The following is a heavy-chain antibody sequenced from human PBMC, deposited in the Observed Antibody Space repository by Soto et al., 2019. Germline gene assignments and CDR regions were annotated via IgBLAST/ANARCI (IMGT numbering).Heavy chain of an antibody. D-gene: IGHD2-2*01. CDR1: GFTFSDHY. CDR3: TTVTYCSSTSCYSASDY. CDR2: IKSKTDGGTT. Sequence: GGSLRLSCAASGFTFSDHYMDWVRQAPGKGLEWVGRIKSKTDGGTTDYAAPVKGRFTISRDDSKNTLYLQMNSLKTEDTAVYYCTTVTYCSSTSCYSASDYWGQGTLVTVSS. V-gene: IGHV3-15*01. J-gene: IGHJ4*02.